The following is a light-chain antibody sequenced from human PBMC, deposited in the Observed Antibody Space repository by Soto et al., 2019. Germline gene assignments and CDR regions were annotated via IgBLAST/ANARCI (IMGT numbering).Light chain of an antibody. J-gene: IGLJ1*01. Sequence: QSVLTQPASVSGSPGQSITISCTGTSSDVGSHNLVSWYQQHPGKATKLMIYEVSKRPSGVSNRFSGSKSGNTASLTISGLQAEDEADYYCCSYAGSSTLVFGTGTKVTVL. CDR2: EVS. CDR3: CSYAGSSTLV. V-gene: IGLV2-23*02. CDR1: SSDVGSHNL.